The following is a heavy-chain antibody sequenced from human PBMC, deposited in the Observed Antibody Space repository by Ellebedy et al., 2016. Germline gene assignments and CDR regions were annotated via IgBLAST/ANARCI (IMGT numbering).Heavy chain of an antibody. V-gene: IGHV3-23*01. D-gene: IGHD3-3*01. J-gene: IGHJ6*02. CDR3: AKDKSGLHGMDV. CDR2: ISGSGGST. Sequence: GGSLRLSCAASGFTFSSYAMTWVRQAPGKGLEWVSAISGSGGSTYYADSVKGRFTISRDNSKNTLYLQMNSLRAEDTAVYYCAKDKSGLHGMDVWGQGTTVTVSS. CDR1: GFTFSSYA.